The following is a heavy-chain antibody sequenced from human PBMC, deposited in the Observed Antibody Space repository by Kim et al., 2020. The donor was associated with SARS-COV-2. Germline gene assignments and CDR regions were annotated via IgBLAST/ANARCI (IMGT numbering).Heavy chain of an antibody. Sequence: SETLSLTCAVYGGSFSGYYWSWIRQPPGKGLEWIGEINHSGSTNYNPSLKSRVTISVDTSKNQFSLKLSSVTAADTAVYYCARGLYYFDYWGQGTLVTVSS. J-gene: IGHJ4*02. CDR2: INHSGST. CDR1: GGSFSGYY. V-gene: IGHV4-34*01. CDR3: ARGLYYFDY.